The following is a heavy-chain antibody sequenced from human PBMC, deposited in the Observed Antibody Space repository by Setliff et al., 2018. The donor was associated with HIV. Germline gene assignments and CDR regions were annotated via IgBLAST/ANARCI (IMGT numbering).Heavy chain of an antibody. J-gene: IGHJ4*02. D-gene: IGHD4-17*01. Sequence: PGGSLRLSCAVSGFNIGTNGMSWVRQAPGKGPEWVSDISGSGGVTYYADSVRGRFTVSRDNSGRTLYLQINSLRAEDTAIYYCAKARTTVTSALDSWGQGTLVTVSS. V-gene: IGHV3-23*01. CDR1: GFNIGTNG. CDR3: AKARTTVTSALDS. CDR2: ISGSGGVT.